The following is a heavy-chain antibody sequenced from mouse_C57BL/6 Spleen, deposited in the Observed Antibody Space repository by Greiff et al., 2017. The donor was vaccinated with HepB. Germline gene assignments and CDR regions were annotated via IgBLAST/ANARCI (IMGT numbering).Heavy chain of an antibody. CDR3: ARKGIYYGSSPFDY. V-gene: IGHV1-55*01. D-gene: IGHD1-1*01. CDR1: GYTFTSYW. Sequence: VQLQQPGAELVKPGASVKMSCKASGYTFTSYWITWVKQRPGQGLEWIGDIYPGSGSTNYNEKFKSKATLTVDTSSSTAYMQLSSLTSEDSAVYYCARKGIYYGSSPFDYWGQGTTLTVSS. J-gene: IGHJ2*01. CDR2: IYPGSGST.